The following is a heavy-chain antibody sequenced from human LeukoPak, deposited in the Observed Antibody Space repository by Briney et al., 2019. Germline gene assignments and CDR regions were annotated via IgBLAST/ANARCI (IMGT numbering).Heavy chain of an antibody. CDR1: VYTLNCCA. CDR3: AKRANYYDSSGYYSYFDY. Sequence: PGLTLGLFCASSVYTLNCCAMSWVRQASGRGLEWVSAIRGGVGSTYYADSVKGQLTISRNNSKNTMYLQMNSMRAQDTAVYYCAKRANYYDSSGYYSYFDYWGQGTLVTVSS. D-gene: IGHD3-22*01. J-gene: IGHJ4*02. V-gene: IGHV3-23*01. CDR2: IRGGVGST.